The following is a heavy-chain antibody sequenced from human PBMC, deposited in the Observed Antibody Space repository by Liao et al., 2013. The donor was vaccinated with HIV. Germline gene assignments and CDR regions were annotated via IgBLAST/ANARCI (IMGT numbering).Heavy chain of an antibody. V-gene: IGHV4-4*07. CDR1: GGSVGSYY. J-gene: IGHJ4*02. D-gene: IGHD4-11*01. Sequence: QVQLQESGPGLVKASETLSLSCTVSGGSVGSYYWSWIRQSAGKGLEWIGRMYTGGSTKYNPSLKGRATMSVDTSKNQFYLNLTSMTAADTAVYYCARAFDYSNYALEHWGQGTLVTVSS. CDR2: MYTGGST. CDR3: ARAFDYSNYALEH.